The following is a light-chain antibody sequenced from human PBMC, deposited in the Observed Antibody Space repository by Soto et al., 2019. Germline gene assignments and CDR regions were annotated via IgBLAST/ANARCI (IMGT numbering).Light chain of an antibody. Sequence: GLSQSPGTLSLSTGERATLSCRASQTLSNSFIAWYQQKPGQAPRLLIYDTSSRATGVPDRYSASGSGTDFTLTISRLEPEDFAVFFCQQYGTSEIIFGQGTRLEI. CDR1: QTLSNSF. J-gene: IGKJ5*01. CDR3: QQYGTSEII. V-gene: IGKV3-20*01. CDR2: DTS.